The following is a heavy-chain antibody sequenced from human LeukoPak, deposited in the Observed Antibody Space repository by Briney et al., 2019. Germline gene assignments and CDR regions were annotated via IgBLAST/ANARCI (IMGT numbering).Heavy chain of an antibody. CDR2: ISSSSSTR. D-gene: IGHD4-17*01. CDR1: GFSFTTYN. J-gene: IGHJ3*02. Sequence: PGGSLRLSCAASGFSFTTYNMNWVRQAPGKGLDWVSYISSSSSTRYYADSVKGRFTISRDKAKNSLYLQMSSLRDEDTAMYYCARDFYGDWAFDIWGQGTMVTVSS. CDR3: ARDFYGDWAFDI. V-gene: IGHV3-48*02.